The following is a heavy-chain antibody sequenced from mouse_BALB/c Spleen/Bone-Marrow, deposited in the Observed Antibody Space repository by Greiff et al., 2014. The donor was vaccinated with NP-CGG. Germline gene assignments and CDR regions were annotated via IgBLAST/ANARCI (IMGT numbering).Heavy chain of an antibody. J-gene: IGHJ3*01. CDR1: GYTFTSYW. V-gene: IGHV1S81*02. CDR2: INPSNGRT. Sequence: QVQLQQPGAELVKPGASVKLSCKASGYTFTSYWMHWVKQRPGQGLEWIGEINPSNGRTNYNEKFKSKATLTVDKSSSTAYMQLSSLTSEDSAVYYCARYATATYWFAYWAKGLWSLSLQ. CDR3: ARYATATYWFAY. D-gene: IGHD1-2*01.